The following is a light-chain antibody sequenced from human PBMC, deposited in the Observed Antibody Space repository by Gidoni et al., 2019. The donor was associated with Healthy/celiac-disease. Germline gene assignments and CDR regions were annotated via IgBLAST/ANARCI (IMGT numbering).Light chain of an antibody. V-gene: IGKV3-11*01. CDR1: QSVSSY. CDR2: DAS. J-gene: IGKJ1*01. CDR3: QQRSNWPPWT. Sequence: EIVLTKSQATMSLSPGERATLSCRASQSVSSYLAWYQQKPGQAPRLLIYDASNSATGIPARFSGSGSGTDFTLTISSLEPEDFAVYYCQQRSNWPPWTFGQGTKVEIK.